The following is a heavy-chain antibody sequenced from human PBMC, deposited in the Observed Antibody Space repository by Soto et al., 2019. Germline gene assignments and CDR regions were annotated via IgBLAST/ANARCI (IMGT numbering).Heavy chain of an antibody. CDR3: ASAPFGVVLVSQWFDT. J-gene: IGHJ5*02. D-gene: IGHD3-3*01. Sequence: EVQLVESGGGLVQPGGSLRLSCAASGFAFSNYWMSWLRQAPGKGLEWVANINQDGNEKYYVASMQGRFTVARDNAKKSLYLQMNSLRAEDTAFYYCASAPFGVVLVSQWFDTWGQGTLVTVPS. CDR1: GFAFSNYW. CDR2: INQDGNEK. V-gene: IGHV3-7*01.